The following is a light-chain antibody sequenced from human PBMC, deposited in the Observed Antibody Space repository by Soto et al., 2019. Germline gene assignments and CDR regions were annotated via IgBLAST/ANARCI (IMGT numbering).Light chain of an antibody. CDR3: QQYYSNPRT. CDR2: AAS. CDR1: QGISSY. J-gene: IGKJ1*01. V-gene: IGKV1-8*01. Sequence: AIRMTQSPSSFSASTGDRVTITCRASQGISSYLPWYQQKPGKAPKLLIYAASTLQSGVPSRFSDSGSGTDFTLTISCLQAEDFATYYCQQYYSNPRTFGQGTKVEIK.